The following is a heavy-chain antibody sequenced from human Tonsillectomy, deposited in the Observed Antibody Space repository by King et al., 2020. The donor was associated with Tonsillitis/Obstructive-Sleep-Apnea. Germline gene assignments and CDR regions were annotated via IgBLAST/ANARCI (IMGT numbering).Heavy chain of an antibody. D-gene: IGHD1-7*01. V-gene: IGHV3-11*05. CDR3: ARGSLITGTTYFDY. CDR1: GFTFSDYY. J-gene: IGHJ4*02. Sequence: HVQLVEAGGGLVKPGGSLRLSCSTSGFTFSDYYMSWIRQAPGKGLEWVSYISRSSTYTNYADSVKGRFTISRDNAQSSLYLQMNSLRAEDTAVYYCARGSLITGTTYFDYWGQGTLVTVSS. CDR2: ISRSSTYT.